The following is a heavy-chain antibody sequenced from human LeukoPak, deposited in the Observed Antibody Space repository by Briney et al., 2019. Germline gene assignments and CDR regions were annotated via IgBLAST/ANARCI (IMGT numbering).Heavy chain of an antibody. D-gene: IGHD6-19*01. CDR3: ARDSGSGWLPVAFDI. J-gene: IGHJ3*02. Sequence: PGGSLRLSCAASGFTFSSYWMSWVRQAPGKGLEWVANIKQDGSEKYYVDSVKGRFTISRDNAKNSLYLQMNSLRAEDTAVYYCARDSGSGWLPVAFDIWGQGTMVTVSS. CDR2: IKQDGSEK. CDR1: GFTFSSYW. V-gene: IGHV3-7*01.